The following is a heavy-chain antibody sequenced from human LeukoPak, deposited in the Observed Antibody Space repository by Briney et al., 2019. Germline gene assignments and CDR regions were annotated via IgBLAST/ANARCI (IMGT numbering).Heavy chain of an antibody. J-gene: IGHJ4*02. V-gene: IGHV1-8*01. D-gene: IGHD3-10*01. Sequence: ASVKASCKASGYTFTSYDVHWVRQATGQGLEWMGWMNPNSGNTGYAQKFQGRVTMTRDTSISTAYMELNSLRSEDTAVYYCARLVVRGTTGDGGDYWAQGTLVTVSS. CDR2: MNPNSGNT. CDR3: ARLVVRGTTGDGGDY. CDR1: GYTFTSYD.